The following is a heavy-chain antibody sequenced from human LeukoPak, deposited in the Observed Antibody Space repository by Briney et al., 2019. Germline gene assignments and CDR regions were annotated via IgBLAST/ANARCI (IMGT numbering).Heavy chain of an antibody. D-gene: IGHD5-24*01. CDR2: MYPGDSDT. CDR3: ARRDGYNMGAFDI. V-gene: IGHV5-51*03. Sequence: GESLKISCRGSGYSFSTYWAGWVRQMPGKGLEWMGIMYPGDSDTRYSPSFQGQFTISADKSISTAYLQWSSLKASDTAMYYCARRDGYNMGAFDIWGQGTMVTVSS. CDR1: GYSFSTYW. J-gene: IGHJ3*02.